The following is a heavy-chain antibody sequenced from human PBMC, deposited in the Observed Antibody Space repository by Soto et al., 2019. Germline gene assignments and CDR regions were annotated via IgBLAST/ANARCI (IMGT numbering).Heavy chain of an antibody. J-gene: IGHJ4*02. D-gene: IGHD1-26*01. CDR1: GYTLTELS. V-gene: IGHV1-24*01. Sequence: QVQLVQSGAEVKKPGASVKVSCKVSGYTLTELSMYWVRQAPGKGLEWMGGFDPEDGETIYAQKFQGKVTLTECTATEAAYMERSSLRSEDTAVHYCATGSSADYFAYWGQGTLVTVST. CDR3: ATGSSADYFAY. CDR2: FDPEDGET.